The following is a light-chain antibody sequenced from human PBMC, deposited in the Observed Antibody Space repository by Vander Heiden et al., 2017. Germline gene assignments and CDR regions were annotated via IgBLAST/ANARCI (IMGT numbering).Light chain of an antibody. V-gene: IGKV1-5*03. J-gene: IGKJ5*01. CDR3: QQYDTYLIT. Sequence: DIQMTQSPSTLSVSVGDRVTITCRASQSISSWLAWYQQKPGKAPKLLIYKASSLESGVPSRFSGSGSGTEFTLTISSLQPDDFATYYCQQYDTYLITLGQGTRLEIK. CDR2: KAS. CDR1: QSISSW.